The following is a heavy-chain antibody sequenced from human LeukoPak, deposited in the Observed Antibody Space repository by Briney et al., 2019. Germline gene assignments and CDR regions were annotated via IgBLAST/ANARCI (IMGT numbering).Heavy chain of an antibody. CDR2: INPSGGST. Sequence: GASVKVSCKASGYTFTSYYMHWVRQAPGQGLEWMGIINPSGGSTSYAQKFQGRVTMTRDTSTSTVYMELSSLRSEDTAVYYCARERRQQLVRGYYYGMDVWGQGTTVTVSS. D-gene: IGHD6-6*01. J-gene: IGHJ6*02. CDR1: GYTFTSYY. V-gene: IGHV1-46*01. CDR3: ARERRQQLVRGYYYGMDV.